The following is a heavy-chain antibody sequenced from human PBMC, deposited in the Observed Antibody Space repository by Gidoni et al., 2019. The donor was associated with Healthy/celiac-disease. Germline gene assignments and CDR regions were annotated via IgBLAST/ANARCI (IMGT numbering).Heavy chain of an antibody. Sequence: QVQLQQWGAGLLKPSETLSLTCAVYGGSFSGYYWRWIRQPPGKGLEWIGEINHSGSTNYNPSLKSRVTISVDTSKNQFSLKRSSGTAADTAVYYCARGRGDTGIAAAGGFEVTDDYWGQGTLVTVSS. CDR1: GGSFSGYY. V-gene: IGHV4-34*01. CDR3: ARGRGDTGIAAAGGFEVTDDY. CDR2: INHSGST. J-gene: IGHJ4*02. D-gene: IGHD6-13*01.